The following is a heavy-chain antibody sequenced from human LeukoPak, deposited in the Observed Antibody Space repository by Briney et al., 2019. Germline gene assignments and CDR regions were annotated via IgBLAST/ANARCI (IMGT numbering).Heavy chain of an antibody. Sequence: SQTLSLTCTVSGGSISSGDYYWSWIRQPPGKGLERIGYIYYSGSTYYNPSLKSRVTISVDTSKNQFSLKLSSVTAADTAVYYCASITTVTTYYYYYYMDVGAKGTTVTVSS. CDR1: GGSISSGDYY. CDR3: ASITTVTTYYYYYYMDV. D-gene: IGHD4-11*01. J-gene: IGHJ6*03. CDR2: IYYSGST. V-gene: IGHV4-30-4*08.